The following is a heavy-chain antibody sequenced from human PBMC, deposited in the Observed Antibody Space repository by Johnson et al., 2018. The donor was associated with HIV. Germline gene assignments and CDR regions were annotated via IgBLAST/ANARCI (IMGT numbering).Heavy chain of an antibody. CDR2: ISYDGSNK. CDR1: GFTFSSYG. J-gene: IGHJ3*02. Sequence: QMLLVESGGGVVQPGRSLRLSCAASGFTFSSYGMHWVRQAPGKGLEWVAVISYDGSNKYYADSVKGRFTISRDNSKNTLYLQMNSLRADDTAVYYCATRDPTHRPSVFDIWGQGTMVTISS. D-gene: IGHD3-3*01. CDR3: ATRDPTHRPSVFDI. V-gene: IGHV3-30*19.